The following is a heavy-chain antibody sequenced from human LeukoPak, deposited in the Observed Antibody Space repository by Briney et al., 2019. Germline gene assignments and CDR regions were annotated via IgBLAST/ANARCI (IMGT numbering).Heavy chain of an antibody. J-gene: IGHJ6*02. D-gene: IGHD6-19*01. CDR1: GDRVSSNSAA. CDR2: TYYRSKWYN. Sequence: SQTLSLTCAISGDRVSSNSAAWSWIRPSPLRGLEWLGRTYYRSKWYNDYAVSVKSRITINPDTSKNQFSLQLNSVTPEDTAVYYCARENVGWGAVAGYYYYGMDVWGQGTTVTVSS. V-gene: IGHV6-1*01. CDR3: ARENVGWGAVAGYYYYGMDV.